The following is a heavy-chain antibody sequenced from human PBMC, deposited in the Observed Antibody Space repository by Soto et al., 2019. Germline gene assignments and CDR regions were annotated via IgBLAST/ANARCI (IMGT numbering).Heavy chain of an antibody. V-gene: IGHV1-69*13. D-gene: IGHD5-18*01. CDR2: IIPIFGTA. Sequence: SVKVSCKASGGTFSSYAISWVRQAPGQGLEWMGGIIPIFGTANXXXXXXXXXXXXXXXXXXTAYMELSSLRSEDTAVYYCARSSYGSYYFDYWGQGTMVTVS. J-gene: IGHJ4*02. CDR1: GGTFSSYA. CDR3: ARSSYGSYYFDY.